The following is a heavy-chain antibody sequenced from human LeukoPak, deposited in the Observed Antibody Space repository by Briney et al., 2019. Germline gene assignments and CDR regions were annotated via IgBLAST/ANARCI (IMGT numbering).Heavy chain of an antibody. CDR3: ARRLCSGGSCSSFDY. CDR1: GFTFRNNW. D-gene: IGHD2-15*01. J-gene: IGHJ4*02. CDR2: ISGNGGGT. V-gene: IGHV3-23*01. Sequence: PGGSLRLSCAASGFTFRNNWMHWVRQVPGKGLEWVSTISGNGGGTYYADSVKGRFTISRDNSKNTLYLQMNSLRAEDRALYYCARRLCSGGSCSSFDYWGQGTLVTVSS.